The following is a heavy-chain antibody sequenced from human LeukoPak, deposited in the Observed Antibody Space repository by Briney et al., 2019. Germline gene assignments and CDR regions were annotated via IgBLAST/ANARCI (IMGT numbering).Heavy chain of an antibody. CDR2: IYYSGST. J-gene: IGHJ6*03. V-gene: IGHV4-39*07. CDR3: ASIVPDYDILTGYSRDYYYMDV. Sequence: SETLSLTCTVSGGSISSSSYYWGWIRQPPGKGLEWIGSIYYSGSTYYNPSLKSRVTISVDTSKNQFSLKLSSVTAADTAVYYCASIVPDYDILTGYSRDYYYMDVWGKGTTVTVSS. D-gene: IGHD3-9*01. CDR1: GGSISSSSYY.